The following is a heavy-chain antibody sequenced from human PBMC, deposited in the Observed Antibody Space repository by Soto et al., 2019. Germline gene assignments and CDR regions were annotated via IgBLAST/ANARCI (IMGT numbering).Heavy chain of an antibody. CDR1: GFIFSNYG. CDR3: ARDLHDILDY. J-gene: IGHJ4*02. V-gene: IGHV3-30-3*01. CDR2: ISSDGSNK. Sequence: QVQLVESGGGVVQPGRSLRLSCAASGFIFSNYGVHWVRQAPGKGLEWVAVISSDGSNKYYGDSVKGRFTISRDNSKNTLSLQMNSLRPEDTAVYYCARDLHDILDYCGQGTLVTVSS. D-gene: IGHD3-9*01.